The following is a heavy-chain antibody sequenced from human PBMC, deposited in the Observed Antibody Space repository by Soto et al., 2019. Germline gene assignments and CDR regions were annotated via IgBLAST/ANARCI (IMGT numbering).Heavy chain of an antibody. CDR1: GGSISNSY. Sequence: SETLSLTCTVSGGSISNSYWSWIRQSPEKGLEWIGYIYSSGSTNYNPTLNSRVTISVDTSKNQFSLKLSSVTAADTAVYYCARVSGRGVIHYYYYYGMDVWAQVNTVTVSS. CDR3: ARVSGRGVIHYYYYYGMDV. CDR2: IYSSGST. V-gene: IGHV4-59*01. J-gene: IGHJ6*02. D-gene: IGHD3-10*01.